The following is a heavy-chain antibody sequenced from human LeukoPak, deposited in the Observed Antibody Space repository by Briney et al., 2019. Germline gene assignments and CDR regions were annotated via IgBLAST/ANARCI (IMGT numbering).Heavy chain of an antibody. J-gene: IGHJ4*02. CDR3: ARDRQTSVRSYLFDY. CDR2: TSYDGSNK. D-gene: IGHD1-26*01. V-gene: IGHV3-30-3*01. CDR1: GFDFSTYS. Sequence: GGSLRLSCAASGFDFSTYSMYWVRQAPGKGLEWVAVTSYDGSNKYYADSVKGRFTISRDNSENTLSLQMNSLRAEDTAVYYCARDRQTSVRSYLFDYWGQGTLVSVSS.